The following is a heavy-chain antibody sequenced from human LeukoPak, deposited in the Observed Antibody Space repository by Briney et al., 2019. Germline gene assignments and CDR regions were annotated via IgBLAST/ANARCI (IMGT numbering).Heavy chain of an antibody. CDR3: ARDYYDSSGYYGSFYYYGMDV. D-gene: IGHD3-22*01. CDR2: IYYSGST. CDR1: GGSISSYY. V-gene: IGHV4-59*01. J-gene: IGHJ6*02. Sequence: SETLSLTCTVSGGSISSYYWSWIRQPPGKGLEWIGYIYYSGSTNYNPSPKSRVTISVDTSKNQFSLKLSSVTAADTAVYYCARDYYDSSGYYGSFYYYGMDVWGQGTTVTVSS.